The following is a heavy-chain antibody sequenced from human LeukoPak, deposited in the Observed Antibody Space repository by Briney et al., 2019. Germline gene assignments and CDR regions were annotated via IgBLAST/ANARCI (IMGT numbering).Heavy chain of an antibody. J-gene: IGHJ3*02. CDR2: INPNSGGT. Sequence: GASVKVSCKASGYTFTGYYMHWVRQAPGQGLEWMGWINPNSGGTNYAQKFQGRVTMTRDTSISTAYMELSRLRSDDTAVYYCARDWFPVGIAAALAAFDIWGQGTMVTVSS. D-gene: IGHD6-13*01. CDR1: GYTFTGYY. CDR3: ARDWFPVGIAAALAAFDI. V-gene: IGHV1-2*02.